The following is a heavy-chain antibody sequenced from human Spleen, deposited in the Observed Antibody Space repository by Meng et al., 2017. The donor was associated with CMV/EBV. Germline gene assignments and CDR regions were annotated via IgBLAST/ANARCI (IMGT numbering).Heavy chain of an antibody. V-gene: IGHV3-74*01. Sequence: GESLKISCAASGFTFSSYWMYWVRQAPGKGLVWVSRINTDGSSIVYADSVNGRFTISRDNAKNTLHLQMNSLRVEDTAVYYCAKPGAEFDHYFDCWGQGTLVTVSS. CDR2: INTDGSSI. CDR3: AKPGAEFDHYFDC. D-gene: IGHD1-14*01. J-gene: IGHJ4*02. CDR1: GFTFSSYW.